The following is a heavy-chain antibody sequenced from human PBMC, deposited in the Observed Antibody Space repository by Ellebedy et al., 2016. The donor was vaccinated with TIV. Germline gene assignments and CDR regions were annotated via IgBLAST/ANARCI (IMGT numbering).Heavy chain of an antibody. Sequence: GESLKISCAASGFTFSDYAMNWVRQAPGKGLEWVSAISGSGGSTYYADSVKGRFTISRDNAKNTLYLQMNGLRAEDTAVYYCAREVWYPASWGQGTLVTVSS. D-gene: IGHD6-13*01. CDR1: GFTFSDYA. CDR3: AREVWYPAS. V-gene: IGHV3-23*01. CDR2: ISGSGGST. J-gene: IGHJ4*02.